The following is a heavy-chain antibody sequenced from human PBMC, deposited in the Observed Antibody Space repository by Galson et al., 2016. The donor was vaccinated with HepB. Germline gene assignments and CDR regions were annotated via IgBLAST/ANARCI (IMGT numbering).Heavy chain of an antibody. J-gene: IGHJ4*02. D-gene: IGHD5-18*01. Sequence: SLRLSCAASGFTFSSYGIHWVRQAPGKGLEWVAVISYDGSNTDYADYVKGRFTISRDNSKNTVYLQMNSLRPEDTAVYYCAKDLAIQLLYYFHYWGQGMLVTVSS. CDR2: ISYDGSNT. CDR3: AKDLAIQLLYYFHY. V-gene: IGHV3-30*18. CDR1: GFTFSSYG.